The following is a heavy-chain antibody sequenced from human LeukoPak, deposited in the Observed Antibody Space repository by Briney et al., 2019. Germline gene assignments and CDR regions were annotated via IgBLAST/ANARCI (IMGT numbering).Heavy chain of an antibody. CDR3: VRHPPRGYYGSADTFDI. V-gene: IGHV4-59*08. J-gene: IGHJ3*02. CDR1: GGSISSYY. Sequence: SETLSLTCTVSGGSISSYYWSWIRQPPGKGLEWIGYTYYSGSTNYNPSLKSRVTMSIDTSKNQFSLNLTSVTAADTAVYYCVRHPPRGYYGSADTFDIWGQGTMVTVSS. D-gene: IGHD3-10*01. CDR2: TYYSGST.